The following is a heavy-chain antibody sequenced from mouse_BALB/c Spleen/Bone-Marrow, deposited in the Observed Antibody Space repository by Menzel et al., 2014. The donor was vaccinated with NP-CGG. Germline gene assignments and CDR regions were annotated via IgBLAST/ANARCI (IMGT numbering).Heavy chain of an antibody. D-gene: IGHD2-12*01. Sequence: VKLVESGPGLVAPSQSLSITCTVSGFSLTSYGVHWVRQPPGKGLEWLGVIWAGGSTNYNSALMSRLSISKDNSKRQVFLRMNSLQTDDTAMYYCARVPAYYTYAMDYWGQGTSVTVSS. CDR3: ARVPAYYTYAMDY. V-gene: IGHV2-9*02. J-gene: IGHJ4*01. CDR2: IWAGGST. CDR1: GFSLTSYG.